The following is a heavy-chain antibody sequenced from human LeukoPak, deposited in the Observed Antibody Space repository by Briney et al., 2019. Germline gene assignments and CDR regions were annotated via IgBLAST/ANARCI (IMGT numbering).Heavy chain of an antibody. Sequence: SVKVSCKASGYTFTGYYMHWVRQAPGQGLEWMGWINPNSGGTNYAQKFQGRVTMTRGTSISTAYMELSRLRSDDTAVYYCARDQGSSWQREYYFDYWGQGTLVTVSS. CDR3: ARDQGSSWQREYYFDY. CDR2: INPNSGGT. D-gene: IGHD6-13*01. CDR1: GYTFTGYY. J-gene: IGHJ4*02. V-gene: IGHV1-2*02.